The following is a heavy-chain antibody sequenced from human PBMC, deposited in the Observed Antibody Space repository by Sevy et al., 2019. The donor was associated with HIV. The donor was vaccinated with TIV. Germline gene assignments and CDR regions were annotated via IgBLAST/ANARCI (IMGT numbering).Heavy chain of an antibody. CDR2: NSNSGTTR. J-gene: IGHJ4*02. CDR1: GFTFSSYE. D-gene: IGHD4-17*01. CDR3: ARDLPPSATTVAHFDY. Sequence: GGSLRLSCAASGFTFSSYEMNWVRQAPGKGLEWVSYNSNSGTTRSYSDSVRGRFPISRDNAGNSLYLQMKSLRAEDTAIYYCARDLPPSATTVAHFDYWGQGTLVTVSS. V-gene: IGHV3-48*03.